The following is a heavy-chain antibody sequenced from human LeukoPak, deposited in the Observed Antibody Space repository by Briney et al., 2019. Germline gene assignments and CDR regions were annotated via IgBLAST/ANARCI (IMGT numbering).Heavy chain of an antibody. D-gene: IGHD6-19*01. CDR2: IGSSSTFI. CDR3: ARDRSVAGTVDY. J-gene: IGHJ4*02. Sequence: GGSLRLSCAASGFSFSSYSMNWVRQAPGKGLEWVSSIGSSSTFISYADSVKGRFTISRDNAKNSLYLQMNSLTAEDTAVYYCARDRSVAGTVDYWGQGTLVTVSS. V-gene: IGHV3-21*01. CDR1: GFSFSSYS.